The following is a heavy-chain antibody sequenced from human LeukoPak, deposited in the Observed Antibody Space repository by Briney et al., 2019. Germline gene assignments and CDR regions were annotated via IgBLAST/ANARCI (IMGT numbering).Heavy chain of an antibody. Sequence: GGSLRLSCAASGFTFSSYWMHWVRQAPGKGLVWVSRINSDGSSTTDADSVKGRFTISRDNAKNTLFLQMNSLRDENTAVYFCARDYGRFRGYGMGVWGQGATVTVAS. CDR1: GFTFSSYW. J-gene: IGHJ6*02. V-gene: IGHV3-74*01. CDR3: ARDYGRFRGYGMGV. D-gene: IGHD3-10*01. CDR2: INSDGSST.